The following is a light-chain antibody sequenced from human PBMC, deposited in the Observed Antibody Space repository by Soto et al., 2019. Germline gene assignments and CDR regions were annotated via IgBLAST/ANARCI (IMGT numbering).Light chain of an antibody. CDR1: SSDVGGSNY. V-gene: IGLV2-14*01. Sequence: QSALTQPASVSGSPGQSITISCTGTSSDVGGSNYVSWYQQHPGKAPKLMIYDVSNRPSGVSNRFSGSKSGNTASLTISGLHAEDEAEYYCSSYTSSSTYVVFGGGTKVTVL. J-gene: IGLJ2*01. CDR2: DVS. CDR3: SSYTSSSTYVV.